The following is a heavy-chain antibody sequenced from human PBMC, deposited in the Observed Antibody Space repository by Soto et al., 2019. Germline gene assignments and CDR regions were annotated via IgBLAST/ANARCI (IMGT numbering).Heavy chain of an antibody. V-gene: IGHV3-49*04. D-gene: IGHD1-26*01. CDR2: IRSKAYGGTT. CDR3: TRDFRVGATTDAFDI. CDR1: GFTFGDYA. Sequence: GGSLRLSCTASGFTFGDYAMSWVRQAPGKGLEWVGFIRSKAYGGTTEYAASVKGRFTISRDDSKSIAYLQMNSLKTEDTAVYYCTRDFRVGATTDAFDIWGQGTMVTVSS. J-gene: IGHJ3*02.